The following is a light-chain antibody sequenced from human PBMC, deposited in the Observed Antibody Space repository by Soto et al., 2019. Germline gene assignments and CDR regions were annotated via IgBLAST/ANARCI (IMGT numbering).Light chain of an antibody. J-gene: IGLJ3*02. Sequence: QSVVTQPPSASGTPGQTVTISCSGSNSNVGGDSVNWYQQLPGTAPKLLIYGHGYRPSGVPDRFSGSKSGTSASLAIGGLQSEDEADYYCAAWDDSLNGWVFGGGTKLTVL. V-gene: IGLV1-44*01. CDR2: GHG. CDR3: AAWDDSLNGWV. CDR1: NSNVGGDS.